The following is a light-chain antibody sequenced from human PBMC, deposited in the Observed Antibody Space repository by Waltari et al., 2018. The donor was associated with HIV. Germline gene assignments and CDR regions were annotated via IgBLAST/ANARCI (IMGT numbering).Light chain of an antibody. CDR2: DVS. CDR3: CSYAGSSTLL. CDR1: SSDVGGYKY. Sequence: QSALTQPASVSGSPGQSITISCTGASSDVGGYKYVSWYQHHPGKAPKLVIYDVSERPSGVSNRFSGSKSGNTASLTISGLQAEDEADYYCCSYAGSSTLLFGGGTKVTVL. J-gene: IGLJ3*02. V-gene: IGLV2-23*02.